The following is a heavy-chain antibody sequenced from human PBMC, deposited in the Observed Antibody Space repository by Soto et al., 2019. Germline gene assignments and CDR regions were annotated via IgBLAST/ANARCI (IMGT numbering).Heavy chain of an antibody. D-gene: IGHD2-2*01. V-gene: IGHV4-39*01. Sequence: PSETLSLTCTVSGGSISSSSYYWGWIRQPPGKGLEWIGSIYYSGSTYYNPSLKSRVTISVDTSKNQFSLKLSSVTAADTAVYYCATAPAASYNWFDPWGQGTLVTVSS. CDR2: IYYSGST. CDR3: ATAPAASYNWFDP. CDR1: GGSISSSSYY. J-gene: IGHJ5*02.